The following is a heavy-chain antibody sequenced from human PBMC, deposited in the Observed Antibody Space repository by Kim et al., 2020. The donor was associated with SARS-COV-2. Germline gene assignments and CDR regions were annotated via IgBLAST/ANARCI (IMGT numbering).Heavy chain of an antibody. V-gene: IGHV1-69*13. J-gene: IGHJ6*02. CDR2: IIPIFGTA. D-gene: IGHD2-21*01. CDR3: ASRKRAYCGGDCYYYYYYGMDV. CDR1: GGTFSSYA. Sequence: SVKVSCKASGGTFSSYAISWVRQAPGQGLEWMGGIIPIFGTANYAQKFQGRVTITADESTSTAYMELSSLRSEDTAVYYCASRKRAYCGGDCYYYYYYGMDVWGQGTTVTVSS.